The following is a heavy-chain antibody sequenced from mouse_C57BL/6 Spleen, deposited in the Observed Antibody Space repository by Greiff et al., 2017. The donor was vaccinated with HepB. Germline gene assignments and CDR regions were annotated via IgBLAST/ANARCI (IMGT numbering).Heavy chain of an antibody. V-gene: IGHV1-69*01. CDR3: RYYGSSYGYFDV. J-gene: IGHJ1*03. Sequence: QVQLKQPGAELVMPGASVKLSCKASGYTFTSYWMHWVKQRPGQGLEWIGEIDPSDSYTNYNQKFKGKSTLTVDKSSSTAYMQLSSLTSEDSAVYYCRYYGSSYGYFDVWGTGTTVTVSS. CDR2: IDPSDSYT. CDR1: GYTFTSYW. D-gene: IGHD1-1*01.